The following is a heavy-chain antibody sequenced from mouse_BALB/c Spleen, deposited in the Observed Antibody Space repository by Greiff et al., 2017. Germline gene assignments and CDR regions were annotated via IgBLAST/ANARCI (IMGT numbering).Heavy chain of an antibody. J-gene: IGHJ2*01. CDR1: GFTFSSYA. CDR3: ARGPMITTGGYYFDY. D-gene: IGHD2-4*01. Sequence: DVHLVESGGGLVKPGGSLKLSCAASGFTFSSYAMSWVRQTPEKRLEWVASISSGGSTYYPDSVKGRFTISRDNARNILYLQMSSLRSEDTAMYYCARGPMITTGGYYFDYWGQGTTLTVSS. V-gene: IGHV5-6-5*01. CDR2: ISSGGST.